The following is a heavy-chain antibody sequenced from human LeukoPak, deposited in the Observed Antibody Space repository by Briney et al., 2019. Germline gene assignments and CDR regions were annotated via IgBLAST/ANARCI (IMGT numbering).Heavy chain of an antibody. V-gene: IGHV3-21*01. CDR3: ARDELRMYSSSWRPFDY. CDR1: GFTFSSYS. CDR2: ISSSSSYI. Sequence: GGSLRLSCAASGFTFSSYSMNRVRQAPGKGLEWVSSISSSSSYIYYADSVKGRFTISRDNAKNSLYLQMNSLRAEDTAVYYCARDELRMYSSSWRPFDYWGQGTLVTVSS. J-gene: IGHJ4*02. D-gene: IGHD6-13*01.